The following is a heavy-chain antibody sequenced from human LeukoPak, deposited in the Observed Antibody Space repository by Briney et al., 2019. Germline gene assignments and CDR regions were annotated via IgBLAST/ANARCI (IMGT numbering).Heavy chain of an antibody. J-gene: IGHJ4*02. CDR2: ITSDGSST. D-gene: IGHD3/OR15-3a*01. CDR3: ARDPYLGPFDY. CDR1: GFSFRSYW. Sequence: GGSLRLSCAASGFSFRSYWMPWVRQDPGKGLVWVSHITSDGSSTGYADSVKGRFTISRDNAKNTLYLQMNSLRAGDTAVYYCARDPYLGPFDYWGQGTLVTVSS. V-gene: IGHV3-74*01.